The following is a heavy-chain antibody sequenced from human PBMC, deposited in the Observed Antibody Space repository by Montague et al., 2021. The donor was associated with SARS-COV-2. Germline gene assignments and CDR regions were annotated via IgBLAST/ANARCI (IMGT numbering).Heavy chain of an antibody. CDR2: IYHTGST. CDR3: ARDDIVLQGVTKGMDV. D-gene: IGHD3-10*01. CDR1: GDSISTDNW. Sequence: SETLSLTCVVSGDSISTDNWWTWVRLPPGKGLEWVGEIYHTGSTYYNPSLKSRVTISIDTSKNQFSLKLSSVTAADTAVYYCARDDIVLQGVTKGMDVWGQGTTVTVSS. J-gene: IGHJ6*02. V-gene: IGHV4-4*02.